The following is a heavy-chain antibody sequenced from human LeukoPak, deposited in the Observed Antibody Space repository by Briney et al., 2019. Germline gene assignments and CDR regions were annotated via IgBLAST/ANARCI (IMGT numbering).Heavy chain of an antibody. CDR1: GRSITSGSYY. Sequence: MASHTLSLTCTLSGRSITSGSYYWSRIRQPAGKGLECIGRIYTRGTTHYHPSLKSRVSISVDTSKNQFSLKLSSVTAADTAVYYCARARPELGDYYYYMDVWGKGTTVTVSS. J-gene: IGHJ6*03. CDR3: ARARPELGDYYYYMDV. CDR2: IYTRGTT. D-gene: IGHD1-7*01. V-gene: IGHV4-61*02.